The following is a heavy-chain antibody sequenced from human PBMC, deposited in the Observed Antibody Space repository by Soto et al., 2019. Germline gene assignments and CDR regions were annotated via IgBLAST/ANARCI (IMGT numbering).Heavy chain of an antibody. V-gene: IGHV3-23*01. CDR2: ISGSGGST. D-gene: IGHD3-3*01. CDR3: AKDTYYDFWSGYNGEY. Sequence: EVQLLESGGGLVQPGGSLRLSCAASGFTFSSYAMSWVPQAPGKGLEWVSAISGSGGSTYYADSVKGRFTISRDNSKNTLYLQMNSLRAEDTAVYYCAKDTYYDFWSGYNGEYWGQGTLVTVSS. J-gene: IGHJ4*02. CDR1: GFTFSSYA.